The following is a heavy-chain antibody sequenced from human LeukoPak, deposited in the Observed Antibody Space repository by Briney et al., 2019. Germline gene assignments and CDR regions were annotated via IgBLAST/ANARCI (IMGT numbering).Heavy chain of an antibody. CDR1: GFTFSSYG. J-gene: IGHJ3*02. Sequence: GGSLRLSCAASGFTFSSYGMHWVRQAPGKGLEWVAVIWYDGSSKYYEDSVKGRFTISRDNSKNTLYLQMNSLRAEDTAVYYCARWGEPLYCSGGSCPDSASGGAFDIWGQGTMVTVSS. CDR2: IWYDGSSK. D-gene: IGHD2-15*01. CDR3: ARWGEPLYCSGGSCPDSASGGAFDI. V-gene: IGHV3-33*01.